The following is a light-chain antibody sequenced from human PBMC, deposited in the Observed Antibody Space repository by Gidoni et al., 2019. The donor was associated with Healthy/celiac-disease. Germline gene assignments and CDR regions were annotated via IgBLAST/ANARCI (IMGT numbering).Light chain of an antibody. CDR3: MQAIQPSFT. J-gene: IGKJ3*01. CDR2: LGS. V-gene: IGKV2-28*01. Sequence: DIVMTQSPLSLPVTPGEPASISCRSSQSLLHSNGYNYLDWYLQKPGQSPQLLIYLGSNRASGVPDRFSGSGAGTDFTLKISRVEAEDVGVYYCMQAIQPSFTFGPGTKVDIK. CDR1: QSLLHSNGYNY.